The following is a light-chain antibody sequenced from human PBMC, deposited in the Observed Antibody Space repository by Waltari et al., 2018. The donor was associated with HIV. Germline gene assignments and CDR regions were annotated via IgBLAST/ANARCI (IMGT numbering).Light chain of an antibody. Sequence: EIVLTQSPGTLSLSPGERATPSCRASPLIGNAYLAWYQQKPGQAPRLLISGASSRANGVPDRFSGSGSETDFTLTISRLEPEDFAVYYCQHCGDASNTFGQGTKLEV. CDR2: GAS. V-gene: IGKV3-20*01. CDR1: PLIGNAY. J-gene: IGKJ2*01. CDR3: QHCGDASNT.